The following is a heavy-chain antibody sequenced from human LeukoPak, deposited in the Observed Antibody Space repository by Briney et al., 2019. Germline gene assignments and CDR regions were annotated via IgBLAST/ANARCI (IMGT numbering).Heavy chain of an antibody. CDR1: GYAFTGHY. V-gene: IGHV1-2*06. CDR3: ARETYNAIYWAVDD. D-gene: IGHD2-8*02. CDR2: INPDTGGT. Sequence: ASVKVSCKASGYAFTGHYIHWVRQAPGQGFQWMGRINPDTGGTIYAQKFQGRVTMTRDTSISTAYMELSRLISDDTALYYCARETYNAIYWAVDDWGQGTLITVSS. J-gene: IGHJ4*02.